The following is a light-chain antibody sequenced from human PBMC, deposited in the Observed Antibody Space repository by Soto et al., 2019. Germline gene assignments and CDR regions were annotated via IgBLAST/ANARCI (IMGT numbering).Light chain of an antibody. CDR2: GAS. J-gene: IGKJ1*01. V-gene: IGKV3-15*01. CDR3: QQYYNWPPWT. Sequence: EIVMTQSPATLSVSPGERATLSCRASQSINSNLAWYQQKPGQAPRLLIYGASTRATGIPARFSGSGSGTEFTLTISSLQSEDFAVYYCQQYYNWPPWTFGQGTKVEIK. CDR1: QSINSN.